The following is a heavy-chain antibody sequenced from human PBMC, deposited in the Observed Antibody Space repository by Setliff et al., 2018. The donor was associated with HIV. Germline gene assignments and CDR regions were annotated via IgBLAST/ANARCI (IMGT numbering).Heavy chain of an antibody. Sequence: ASVKVSCKASGYTFTSYGISWVRQAPGQGLEWMGWISAYNGNTNYAQKFQGRVTMTTDTSTTTAYMELRSLRSDDTAVYYFARDRSIIMTFGGGNDAFDIWGQGTMVTVSS. CDR3: ARDRSIIMTFGGGNDAFDI. CDR1: GYTFTSYG. J-gene: IGHJ3*02. D-gene: IGHD3-16*01. CDR2: ISAYNGNT. V-gene: IGHV1-18*01.